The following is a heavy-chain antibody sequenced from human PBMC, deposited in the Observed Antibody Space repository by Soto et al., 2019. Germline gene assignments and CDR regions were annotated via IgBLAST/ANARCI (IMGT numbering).Heavy chain of an antibody. CDR1: GGFISIGGFY. D-gene: IGHD5-18*01. Sequence: SASGGFISIGGFYWHWIRQHPGKGLEWIGYIYYTGSTYYNPSLKSRVTMSVDTSENQFSLELTDVTAADTAVYYCARGTNTAALLFDYWGQGTLVTV. J-gene: IGHJ4*02. V-gene: IGHV4-31*03. CDR2: IYYTGST. CDR3: ARGTNTAALLFDY.